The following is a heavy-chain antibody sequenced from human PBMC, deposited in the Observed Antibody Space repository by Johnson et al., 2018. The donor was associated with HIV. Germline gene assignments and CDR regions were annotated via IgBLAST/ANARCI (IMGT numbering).Heavy chain of an antibody. V-gene: IGHV3-33*06. CDR3: AKDLPSGWDGGDAFDI. Sequence: QVQLVESGGGVVQPGRSLRLSCAASGFTFSTYGMHWVRQAPGKGLEWVAVMWYDGSNKYYADSVKGRFTISRDNSKNTLYLQMNSLRAEDTAVYYCAKDLPSGWDGGDAFDIWGQGTMVIVSS. CDR1: GFTFSTYG. CDR2: MWYDGSNK. J-gene: IGHJ3*02. D-gene: IGHD6-19*01.